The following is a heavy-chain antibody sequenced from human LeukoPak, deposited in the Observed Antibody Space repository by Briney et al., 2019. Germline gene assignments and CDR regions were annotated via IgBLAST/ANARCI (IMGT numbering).Heavy chain of an antibody. CDR2: IRYDGSNK. CDR3: ARDYLLRGSSGYYQGDY. Sequence: GGSLRLSCAASGFTFSSHGMHWVRQAPGKGLEWVAFIRYDGSNKYFANYVKGRFTISRDNSKNTLYLQINSLRAEDTAVYYCARDYLLRGSSGYYQGDYWGQGTLVTVSS. D-gene: IGHD3-22*01. J-gene: IGHJ4*02. V-gene: IGHV3-30*02. CDR1: GFTFSSHG.